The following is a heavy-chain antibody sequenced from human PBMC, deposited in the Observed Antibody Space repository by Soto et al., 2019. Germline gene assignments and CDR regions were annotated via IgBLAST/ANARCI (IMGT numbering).Heavy chain of an antibody. V-gene: IGHV3-33*01. D-gene: IGHD2-15*01. Sequence: GGSLRLSCAASGFTFSSYGMHWVRQAPGKGLEWVAVIWYDGSNKYYADSVKGRFTISRDNSKNTLYLQMNSLRAEDTAVYYCARGGSTRPVVVVAATIYYGMDVWGQGTTVTVSS. CDR3: ARGGSTRPVVVVAATIYYGMDV. CDR1: GFTFSSYG. J-gene: IGHJ6*02. CDR2: IWYDGSNK.